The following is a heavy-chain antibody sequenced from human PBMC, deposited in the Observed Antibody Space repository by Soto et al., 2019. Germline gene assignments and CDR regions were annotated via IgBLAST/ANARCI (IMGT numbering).Heavy chain of an antibody. CDR1: GYTFTGDD. J-gene: IGHJ6*02. Sequence: ASVKVSCKASGYTFTGDDIDWVRQATGQGLEWMGWMNPNSGNTGYAQKFQGRVTMTRNTSISTAYMELSSLRSEDTAVYYCARVRSNDFWSGYYKPYYYYGMDVWGQGTTVTVS. V-gene: IGHV1-8*01. D-gene: IGHD3-3*01. CDR2: MNPNSGNT. CDR3: ARVRSNDFWSGYYKPYYYYGMDV.